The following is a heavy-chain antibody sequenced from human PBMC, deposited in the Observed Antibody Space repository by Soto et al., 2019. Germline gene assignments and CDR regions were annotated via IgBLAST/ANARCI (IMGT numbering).Heavy chain of an antibody. V-gene: IGHV1-18*01. CDR1: GYTFTSYG. CDR2: ISAYNGNT. D-gene: IGHD1-7*01. CDR3: AREVRSYNWNYKRSWFDP. Sequence: ASVKVSCKASGYTFTSYGISWVRQAPGQGLEWMGWISAYNGNTNYAQKLQGRVTMTTDTSTSTAYMELRSLRSDDTAVYYCAREVRSYNWNYKRSWFDPWGQGTLVTVSS. J-gene: IGHJ5*02.